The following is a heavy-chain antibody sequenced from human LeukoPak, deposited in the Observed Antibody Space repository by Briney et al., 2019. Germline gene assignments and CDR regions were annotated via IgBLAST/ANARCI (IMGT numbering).Heavy chain of an antibody. CDR2: INYSGST. V-gene: IGHV4-59*08. CDR1: GVSFSGYY. Sequence: PSETLTLTCAAYGVSFSGYYWSWIRQPPGKGLEWIGSINYSGSTNYNASLKSRVTISVDTSKNQSSLKLSSVSAADTAVYYCARFSGYGYGLRSYFDYWGQGTLVTVSS. D-gene: IGHD5-18*01. CDR3: ARFSGYGYGLRSYFDY. J-gene: IGHJ4*02.